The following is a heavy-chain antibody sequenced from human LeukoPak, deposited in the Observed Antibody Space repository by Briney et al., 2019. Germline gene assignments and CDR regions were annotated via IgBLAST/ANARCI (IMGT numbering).Heavy chain of an antibody. V-gene: IGHV4-59*08. CDR1: GGSISYNY. CDR2: PYYSGHT. CDR3: ARHTFATPFEY. D-gene: IGHD2-15*01. J-gene: IGHJ4*02. Sequence: SETLSLTCTVSGGSISYNYWSWIRHPPGKGLEWIGYPYYSGHTNYNSSLRSRVTISLDTSKSQFSLRLSSVTAAHTAVYFCARHTFATPFEYWGPGTLVTVSS.